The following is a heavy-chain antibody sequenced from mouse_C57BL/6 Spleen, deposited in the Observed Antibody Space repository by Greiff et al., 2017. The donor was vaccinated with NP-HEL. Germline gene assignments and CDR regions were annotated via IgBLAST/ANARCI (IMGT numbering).Heavy chain of an antibody. CDR3: ARSLPMDY. Sequence: QVQLQQSGPELVKPGASVKISCKASGYAFSSSWMNWVKQRPGKGLEWIGRIYPGDGDTNYNGKFKGKATLTADKSSSTAYMQLSSLTSEDSAVYFCARSLPMDYWGQGTSVTVSS. CDR2: IYPGDGDT. V-gene: IGHV1-82*01. J-gene: IGHJ4*01. CDR1: GYAFSSSW.